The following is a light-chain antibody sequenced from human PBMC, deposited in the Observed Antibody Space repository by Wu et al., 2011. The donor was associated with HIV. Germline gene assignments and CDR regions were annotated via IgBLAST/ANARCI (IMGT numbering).Light chain of an antibody. CDR3: QHRSSWALT. Sequence: EIVLTQSPATLSLSPGERATLSCRASQRVDNYLAWYQQKPGQAPRLLIYAASNRVIGIPARFSGSGSGTDFTLTISSLEPEDFAVYYCQHRSSWALTFGQGTRLETK. CDR2: AAS. CDR1: QRVDNY. V-gene: IGKV3-11*01. J-gene: IGKJ5*01.